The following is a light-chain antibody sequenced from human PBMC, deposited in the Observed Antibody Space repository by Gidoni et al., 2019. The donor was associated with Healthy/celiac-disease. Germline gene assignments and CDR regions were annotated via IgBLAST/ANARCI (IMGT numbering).Light chain of an antibody. Sequence: DIQMSQSPSSLSASVGDRVTITCRASQSISSYLNWYQQKPGKDPKLLIYAASSLQSGVPSGFSGSGSSTAFSLPISSLLPADFATYYYQQSYSTPAITFGQGTQLEIK. V-gene: IGKV1-39*01. CDR3: QQSYSTPAIT. CDR1: QSISSY. J-gene: IGKJ5*01. CDR2: AAS.